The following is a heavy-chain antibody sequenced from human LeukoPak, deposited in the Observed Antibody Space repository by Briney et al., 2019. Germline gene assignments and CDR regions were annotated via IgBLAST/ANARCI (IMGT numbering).Heavy chain of an antibody. Sequence: ASLKVSCKASGYTFTGYFLHWVRRAPGQGFEWMGWINPNSGGTYYTQRFQGRVTMTRDTSISTAYMELSSLRSDDTAVYYCARAQSLTAPAGTFANSWGQGTLVTVSS. D-gene: IGHD6-13*01. J-gene: IGHJ4*02. CDR2: INPNSGGT. CDR1: GYTFTGYF. V-gene: IGHV1-2*02. CDR3: ARAQSLTAPAGTFANS.